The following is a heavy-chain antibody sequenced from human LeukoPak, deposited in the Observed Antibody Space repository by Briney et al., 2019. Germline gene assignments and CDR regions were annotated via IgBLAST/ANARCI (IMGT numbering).Heavy chain of an antibody. Sequence: PGGSLRLSCAASGFTFSSYGMHWVRQAPGKGLEWVAVISYDGSNKYYADSVKGRFTISRDNSKNTLYLLMNSLRAEDTAVYYCAKFDKYIWNYGAFDIWGQGTMVTVSS. D-gene: IGHD1-7*01. CDR1: GFTFSSYG. J-gene: IGHJ3*02. V-gene: IGHV3-30*18. CDR3: AKFDKYIWNYGAFDI. CDR2: ISYDGSNK.